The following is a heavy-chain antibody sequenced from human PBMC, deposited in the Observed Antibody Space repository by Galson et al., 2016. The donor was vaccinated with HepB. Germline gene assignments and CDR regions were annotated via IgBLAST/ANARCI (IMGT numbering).Heavy chain of an antibody. CDR3: AVTAWYRFDY. V-gene: IGHV3-11*04. D-gene: IGHD6-13*01. CDR2: IGGPADDT. CDR1: GFTVYNYY. J-gene: IGHJ4*02. Sequence: SLRLSCAPSGFTVYNYYMSWIRQAPGQGLDWIAYIGGPADDTYYAESVKGRFTISRDNARNSLFLHMTSLRAEDTAVYYCAVTAWYRFDYWGQGTLVTVSS.